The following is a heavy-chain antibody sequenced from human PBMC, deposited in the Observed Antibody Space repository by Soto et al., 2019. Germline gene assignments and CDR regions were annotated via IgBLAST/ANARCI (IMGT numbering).Heavy chain of an antibody. V-gene: IGHV3-48*01. CDR1: GFTFSSYS. Sequence: GGSLRLSCAASGFTFSSYSMNWVRQAPGKGLEWVSYISSSSSTIYYADSVKGRFTISRDNAKNSLYLQMNSLRAEDTAVYYCASRHNLQYGDYPGAPDYWGQGTLVTVSS. CDR2: ISSSSSTI. J-gene: IGHJ4*02. CDR3: ASRHNLQYGDYPGAPDY. D-gene: IGHD4-17*01.